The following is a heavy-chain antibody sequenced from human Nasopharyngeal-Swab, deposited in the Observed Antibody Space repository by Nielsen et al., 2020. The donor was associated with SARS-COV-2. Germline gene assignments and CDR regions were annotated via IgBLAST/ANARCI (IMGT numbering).Heavy chain of an antibody. Sequence: GESLKISCAASGFTFSSYAMHWVRQAPGKGLEWVAVISYDGSNKYYADSVKGRFTISRDNSKNTLYLQMNSLGAEDAAVYYCARDTLELPIWYGMDVWGQGTTVTVSS. CDR2: ISYDGSNK. V-gene: IGHV3-30*04. CDR3: ARDTLELPIWYGMDV. CDR1: GFTFSSYA. D-gene: IGHD1-7*01. J-gene: IGHJ6*02.